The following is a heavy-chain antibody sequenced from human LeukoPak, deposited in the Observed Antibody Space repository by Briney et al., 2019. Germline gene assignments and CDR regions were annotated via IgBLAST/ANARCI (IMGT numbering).Heavy chain of an antibody. J-gene: IGHJ4*02. Sequence: ASVKVCCKASGYTFTRYGISWVRQAPGQGLEWMGWISAYNGNTNYAQKLQGRVTMTTDTSTSTAYMELRSLRSDDTAVYYCARGEHYYDSSGLFDYWGQGTLVTVSS. CDR3: ARGEHYYDSSGLFDY. CDR2: ISAYNGNT. CDR1: GYTFTRYG. V-gene: IGHV1-18*01. D-gene: IGHD3-22*01.